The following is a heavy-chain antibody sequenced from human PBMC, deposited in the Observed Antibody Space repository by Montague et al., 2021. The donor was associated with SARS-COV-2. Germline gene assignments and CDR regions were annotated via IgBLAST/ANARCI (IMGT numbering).Heavy chain of an antibody. CDR1: GFTFSGYS. J-gene: IGHJ6*02. Sequence: SLRLSCAASGFTFSGYSMNWVRQAPGKGLEWVSYISSSSYTIYYADSVKGRFTISRDNAKNSLYLQMNSLRDEDTAVYSCARERGYCSSTSCYGDFYYGMGVWGQGTTVTVSS. CDR3: ARERGYCSSTSCYGDFYYGMGV. D-gene: IGHD2-2*01. V-gene: IGHV3-48*02. CDR2: ISSSSYTI.